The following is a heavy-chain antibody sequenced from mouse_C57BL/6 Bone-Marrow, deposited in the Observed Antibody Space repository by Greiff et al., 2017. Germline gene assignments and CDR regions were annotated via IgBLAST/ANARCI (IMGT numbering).Heavy chain of an antibody. Sequence: EVMLVESGGDLVKPGGSLKLSCAASGFTFSSYGMSWVRQTPDKRLEWVAPISSGGSYTYYPDSVKGRFTIPRDNAKNTLYLQMSSLKSEDTAMYYCARGDWYFDVWGTGTTLTVSS. CDR2: ISSGGSYT. CDR1: GFTFSSYG. CDR3: ARGDWYFDV. V-gene: IGHV5-6*01. J-gene: IGHJ1*03.